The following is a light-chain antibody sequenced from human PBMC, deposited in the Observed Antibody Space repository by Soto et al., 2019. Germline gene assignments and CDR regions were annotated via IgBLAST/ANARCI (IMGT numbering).Light chain of an antibody. J-gene: IGKJ1*01. CDR3: QHYSRSPPT. V-gene: IGKV3-20*01. CDR1: QSVSSNY. Sequence: TQSPGTLSSSPGERATLSCRASQSVSSNYLAWYQQKPGQAPRLLIYGASARATGIPDRFSGSGSGTDFTLTITRLEPEDFTIYYCQHYSRSPPTFGRGTKVDIK. CDR2: GAS.